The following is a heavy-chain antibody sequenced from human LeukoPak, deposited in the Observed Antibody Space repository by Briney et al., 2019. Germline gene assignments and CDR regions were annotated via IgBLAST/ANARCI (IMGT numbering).Heavy chain of an antibody. V-gene: IGHV4-39*07. CDR1: GGSISSSSYY. CDR2: IYYSGST. CDR3: ARSSGGNFPPGY. D-gene: IGHD4-23*01. Sequence: LSETLSLTCTVSGGSISSSSYYWGWIRQPPGKGLEWIGSIYYSGSTYYNPSLKSRVTISVDTSKNQFSLKLSSVTAADTAVYYCARSSGGNFPPGYWGQGTLVTVSS. J-gene: IGHJ4*02.